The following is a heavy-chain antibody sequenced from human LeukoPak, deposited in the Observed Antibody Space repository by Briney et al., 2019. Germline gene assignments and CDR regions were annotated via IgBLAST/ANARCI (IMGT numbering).Heavy chain of an antibody. CDR2: IYSGGST. CDR1: GFTVSSNY. CDR3: ATSKGSGYDWGVFDY. D-gene: IGHD5-12*01. Sequence: PGGSLRLSCAASGFTVSSNYMSWVRQAPGKGLEWVSVIYSGGSTYYADSEKGRFTISRDNSKNTLYLQMNSLRAEDTAVYYCATSKGSGYDWGVFDYWGQGTLVTVSS. V-gene: IGHV3-66*01. J-gene: IGHJ4*02.